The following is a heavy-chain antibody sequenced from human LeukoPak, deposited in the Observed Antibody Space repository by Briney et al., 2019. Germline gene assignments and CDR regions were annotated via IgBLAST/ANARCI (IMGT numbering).Heavy chain of an antibody. CDR3: TRPCNWNSCNWFDP. Sequence: GGSLRLSCAASGFTFSGSAMHWVRQASGKGLEWVGRIRSKANSYATAYAASVKGRLTISRDDSKNTAYLQMNSLKTEDTAVYYCTRPCNWNSCNWFDPWGQGTLVTVSS. D-gene: IGHD1-7*01. V-gene: IGHV3-73*01. CDR2: IRSKANSYAT. J-gene: IGHJ5*02. CDR1: GFTFSGSA.